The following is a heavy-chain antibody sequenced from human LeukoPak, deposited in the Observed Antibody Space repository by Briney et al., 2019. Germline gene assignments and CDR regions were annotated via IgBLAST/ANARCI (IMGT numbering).Heavy chain of an antibody. V-gene: IGHV3-21*01. Sequence: GGSLRLSCAASGFXFSSYSINWVRQAPGKGLEWVPSISSSSSYIYYADSVKGRFTISRDNAKNSLYLQMNSLRAEDTAVYYCARDCGGDCYSPNYYFDYWGQGTLVTVSS. CDR3: ARDCGGDCYSPNYYFDY. D-gene: IGHD2-21*02. CDR2: ISSSSSYI. J-gene: IGHJ4*02. CDR1: GFXFSSYS.